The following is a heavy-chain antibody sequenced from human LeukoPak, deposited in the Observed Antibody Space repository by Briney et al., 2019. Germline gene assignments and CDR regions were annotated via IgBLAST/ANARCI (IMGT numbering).Heavy chain of an antibody. D-gene: IGHD3-10*01. CDR1: GFTFSSYA. V-gene: IGHV3-23*01. Sequence: GGSLRLSCAASGFTFSSYAMSWVRLPPGKGLQWVSSLSTSGGNTYYADSVRGRFTISRDNSQNTLYLQMDSLRAEDTAVYYCAKETPDYYFDYWGQGTLVTVSS. CDR2: LSTSGGNT. CDR3: AKETPDYYFDY. J-gene: IGHJ4*02.